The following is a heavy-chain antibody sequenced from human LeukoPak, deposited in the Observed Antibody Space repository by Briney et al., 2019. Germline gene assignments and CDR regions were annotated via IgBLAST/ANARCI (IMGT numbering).Heavy chain of an antibody. Sequence: ASVKVSCKASGYTFTSYDINWVRQATGQGPEWMGWMDPNSGNTGYAQKFQGRVTMTRNTSISTAYMELSSLRSEDTAVYYCARGRGRFLEWLTARDYYYYGMDVWGQGTTVTVSS. J-gene: IGHJ6*02. D-gene: IGHD3-3*01. CDR2: MDPNSGNT. V-gene: IGHV1-8*01. CDR1: GYTFTSYD. CDR3: ARGRGRFLEWLTARDYYYYGMDV.